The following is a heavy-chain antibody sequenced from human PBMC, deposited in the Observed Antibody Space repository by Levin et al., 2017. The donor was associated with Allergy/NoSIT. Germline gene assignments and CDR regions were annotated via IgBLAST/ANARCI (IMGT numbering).Heavy chain of an antibody. CDR1: GFTFSNYW. Sequence: ASVKVSCAASGFTFSNYWMSWVRQTPGKGLEWVANIKQDGSDRYYVDSVKGRFSISRDNARNSLYLQMNSLRAEDTAVYYCASKGSAWSPGDYWGQGTLVTVSS. CDR3: ASKGSAWSPGDY. J-gene: IGHJ4*02. V-gene: IGHV3-7*01. D-gene: IGHD6-19*01. CDR2: IKQDGSDR.